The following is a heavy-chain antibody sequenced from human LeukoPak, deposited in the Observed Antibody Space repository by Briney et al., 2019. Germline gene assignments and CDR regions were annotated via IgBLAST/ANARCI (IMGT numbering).Heavy chain of an antibody. CDR2: VNHSGST. CDR3: ARGSRLVPDY. J-gene: IGHJ4*02. V-gene: IGHV4-34*01. D-gene: IGHD3-9*01. Sequence: SETLSLTCAVYGGSFSGYYWSWIRQPPGKGLEWIGEVNHSGSTNYNPSLKSRVTISVDTSKNQFSLKLSSVTAADTAVYYCARGSRLVPDYWGQGTLVTVSS. CDR1: GGSFSGYY.